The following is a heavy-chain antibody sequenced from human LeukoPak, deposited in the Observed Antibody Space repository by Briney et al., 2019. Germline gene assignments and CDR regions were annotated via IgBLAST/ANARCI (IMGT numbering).Heavy chain of an antibody. CDR3: ATEGYHRHDDFDY. J-gene: IGHJ3*01. V-gene: IGHV3-48*01. CDR1: GFTFITSS. Sequence: GGSLRLSCVASGFTFITSSMYWGRQAPGKGLGWVSYISSSSSTIYYADSVKGRFTNSRDNAKNSLYLQMNSLRAEDTAVYYCATEGYHRHDDFDYWGQGTMVTVSS. CDR2: ISSSSSTI. D-gene: IGHD5-18*01.